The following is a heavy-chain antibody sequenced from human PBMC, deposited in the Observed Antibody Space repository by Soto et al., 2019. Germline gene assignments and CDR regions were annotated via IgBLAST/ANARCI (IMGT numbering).Heavy chain of an antibody. CDR1: EFTFSNAW. D-gene: IGHD2-2*01. J-gene: IGHJ4*02. V-gene: IGHV3-15*01. CDR2: IKSRADGGTS. Sequence: PGGSLRLSGAASEFTFSNAWINWVRQAPWKGLEWVGRIKSRADGGTSDYAAPVKGRFTMSRDDSKNTMYLQMNSLKTEDTAVYYCTRESHSYCRSTIWYGNFDHSGQGALVTVSS. CDR3: TRESHSYCRSTIWYGNFDH.